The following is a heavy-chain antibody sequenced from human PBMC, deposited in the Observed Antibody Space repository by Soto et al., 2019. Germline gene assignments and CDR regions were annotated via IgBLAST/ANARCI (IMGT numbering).Heavy chain of an antibody. CDR2: IYWNDDK. D-gene: IGHD4-17*01. Sequence: QITLKESGPTLVKPTQTITLTCTFSGFSLTTPGAGVGWIRQPPEKALEWLALIYWNDDKRYSPSLKSRLTSTTDTSKNQVVLIMTNMDPVDTATYYGAHRGYGDYPRDNWFDPWGQGVPVIVSS. V-gene: IGHV2-5*01. CDR3: AHRGYGDYPRDNWFDP. CDR1: GFSLTTPGAG. J-gene: IGHJ5*02.